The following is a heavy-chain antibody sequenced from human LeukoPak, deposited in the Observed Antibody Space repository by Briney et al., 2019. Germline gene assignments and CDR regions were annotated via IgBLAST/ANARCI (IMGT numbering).Heavy chain of an antibody. J-gene: IGHJ5*02. CDR2: IIPIFGTA. CDR1: GGTFSRYA. V-gene: IGHV1-69*13. CDR3: ARPTYYYGSGSYYNNWFDR. Sequence: GASVKVSCKASGGTFSRYAISWVRQAPGQGLEWMGGIIPIFGTANYSQKFQGRVTITADESTSTAYMELSSLRYEESAVYYCARPTYYYGSGSYYNNWFDRWGQGTLVTVSS. D-gene: IGHD3-10*01.